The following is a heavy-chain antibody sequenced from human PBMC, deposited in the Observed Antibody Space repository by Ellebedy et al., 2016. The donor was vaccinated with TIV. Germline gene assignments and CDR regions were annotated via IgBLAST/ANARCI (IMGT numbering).Heavy chain of an antibody. CDR3: ARVGNYYGGNPSYYFDY. V-gene: IGHV1-69*13. Sequence: AASVKVSCKASGGTFSSYGISWVRQAPGQGLEWMGGIIPILGTANYAQKFQGRVTITADESTYTAYMELSSLRSEDTAVYYCARVGNYYGGNPSYYFDYWGQGTLVTVSS. D-gene: IGHD4-23*01. J-gene: IGHJ4*02. CDR1: GGTFSSYG. CDR2: IIPILGTA.